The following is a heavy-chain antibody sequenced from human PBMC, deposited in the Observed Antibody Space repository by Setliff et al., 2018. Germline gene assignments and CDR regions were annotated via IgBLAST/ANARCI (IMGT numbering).Heavy chain of an antibody. Sequence: PSETLSLTCVVSGYSITNGYYWGWIRQPPGKGLEWIGSINHGGDTSYNPSLQSRVAISVDTSKNQFSLKLSSVTAADTAVYYCVRRMYYYDTSPMGWCDPWGQGILVTVS. CDR3: VRRMYYYDTSPMGWCDP. CDR1: GYSITNGYY. J-gene: IGHJ5*02. D-gene: IGHD3-22*01. CDR2: INHGGDT. V-gene: IGHV4-38-2*01.